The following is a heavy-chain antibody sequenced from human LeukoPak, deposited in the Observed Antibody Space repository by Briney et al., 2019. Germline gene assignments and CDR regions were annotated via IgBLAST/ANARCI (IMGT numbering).Heavy chain of an antibody. Sequence: PSETLSLTCTVSGGSISSYYWSWIRQPPGKGLEWIGYIYYSGSTNYNPSLKCRGPISVDTSKTQFSLKLSSVTAADTAVDYCARSRYDILAGTSDAFDIWGQGTMVTVSS. CDR2: IYYSGST. CDR3: ARSRYDILAGTSDAFDI. D-gene: IGHD3-9*01. CDR1: GGSISSYY. J-gene: IGHJ3*02. V-gene: IGHV4-59*01.